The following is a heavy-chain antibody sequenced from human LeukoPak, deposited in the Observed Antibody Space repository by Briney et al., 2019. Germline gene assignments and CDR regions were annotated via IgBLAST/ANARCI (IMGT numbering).Heavy chain of an antibody. D-gene: IGHD3-10*02. CDR1: GFTFNNYW. V-gene: IGHV3-74*01. CDR3: ARGVPGPEY. CDR2: INSDGSSP. Sequence: GGSLRLSCAASGFTFNNYWMVWVRQAPGKGLVWVSRINSDGSSPRYADSVKGRFTISRDNAKNTLYLQMNSLRADDTAVYYCARGVPGPEYWGQGTLDTVSS. J-gene: IGHJ4*02.